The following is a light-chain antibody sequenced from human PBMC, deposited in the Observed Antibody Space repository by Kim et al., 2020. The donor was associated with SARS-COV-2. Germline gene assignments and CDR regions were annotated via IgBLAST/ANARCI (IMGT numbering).Light chain of an antibody. CDR1: QSVSNY. CDR3: HQRSNWPT. CDR2: DAT. J-gene: IGKJ1*01. Sequence: IVLTQSPATLSLSPGERATLSCRASQSVSNYLAWYQQRPGQAPRLLIYDATHRATGIPARFSGSGYGTDFTLTISSLEPEDFAIYYCHQRSNWPTFGQGTKVDIK. V-gene: IGKV3-11*01.